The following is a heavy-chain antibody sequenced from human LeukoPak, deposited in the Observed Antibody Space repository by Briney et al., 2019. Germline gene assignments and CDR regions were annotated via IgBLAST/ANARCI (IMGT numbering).Heavy chain of an antibody. CDR2: IYPGDPRI. D-gene: IGHD6-13*01. CDR3: ACRDLTSTWSFP. J-gene: IGHJ5*02. V-gene: IGHV5-51*01. Sequence: GESLKISCQGFGYSFTSYWIGWVRQMPGKGMEWMGVIYPGDPRIRYNPSFQGQVTISVDKSISTAYLQWVSLRASDSAMYYCACRDLTSTWSFPWGQGTLVTVSS. CDR1: GYSFTSYW.